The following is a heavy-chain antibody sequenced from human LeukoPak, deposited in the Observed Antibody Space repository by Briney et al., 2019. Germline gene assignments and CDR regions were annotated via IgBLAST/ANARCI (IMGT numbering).Heavy chain of an antibody. CDR1: GGSFSGYY. CDR2: INHSGST. CDR3: ARGITISSYYFDY. D-gene: IGHD3-3*01. V-gene: IGHV4-34*01. J-gene: IGHJ4*02. Sequence: SETLSLTCAVYGGSFSGYYWSWIRQPPGMGLEWIGEINHSGSTNYNPSLKSRVTISVDTSKNQFSPKLSSVTAADTAVYYCARGITISSYYFDYWGQGTLVTVSS.